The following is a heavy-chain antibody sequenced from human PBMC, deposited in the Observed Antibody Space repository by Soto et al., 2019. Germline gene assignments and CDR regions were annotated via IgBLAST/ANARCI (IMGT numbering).Heavy chain of an antibody. D-gene: IGHD3-16*01. Sequence: GGSLRLSCTASGFTFSDYWMIWVRQAPGKGLEWVAIIKQDEGDKYYVDSVKGRFTISRDNAENSLYLQMNSLRAEDTAVYYCARGTNVDSAYRWFDSWGQGTLVTVSS. CDR1: GFTFSDYW. CDR2: IKQDEGDK. J-gene: IGHJ5*01. V-gene: IGHV3-7*01. CDR3: ARGTNVDSAYRWFDS.